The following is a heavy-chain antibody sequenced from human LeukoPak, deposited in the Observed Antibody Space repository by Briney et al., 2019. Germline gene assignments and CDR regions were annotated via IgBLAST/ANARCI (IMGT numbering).Heavy chain of an antibody. CDR3: ASRKLANDY. CDR2: IYYSGIT. Sequence: SETLSLTCIASGGSLSSYYWSWIRQPPGKGLEWIGYIYYSGITNYNPSLKSRVTISVPTSKQQFYLNLNSVTAADTTGYYFASRKLANDYWGQGSLVTVSS. V-gene: IGHV4-59*01. D-gene: IGHD1-1*01. J-gene: IGHJ4*02. CDR1: GGSLSSYY.